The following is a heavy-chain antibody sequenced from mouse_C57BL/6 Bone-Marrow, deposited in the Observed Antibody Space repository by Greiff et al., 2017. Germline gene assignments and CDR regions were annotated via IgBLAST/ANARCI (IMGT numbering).Heavy chain of an antibody. V-gene: IGHV1-81*01. J-gene: IGHJ4*01. CDR1: GYTFTSYG. CDR2: IYPRSGNT. Sequence: QVQLQQSGAELARPGASVKLSCKASGYTFTSYGISWVKQRTGQGLEWIGEIYPRSGNTYYNEKFKGKATLTADKSSSTEYMELRSLTSEDSAVYFCASSEDCYCSYYAMDYWGQGTSVTVSS. CDR3: ASSEDCYCSYYAMDY. D-gene: IGHD2-3*01.